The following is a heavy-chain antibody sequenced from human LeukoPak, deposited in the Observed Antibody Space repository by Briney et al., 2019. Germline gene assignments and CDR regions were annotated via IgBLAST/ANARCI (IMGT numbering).Heavy chain of an antibody. CDR1: GFTVSSSY. CDR2: IYSSGST. V-gene: IGHV3-53*01. J-gene: IGHJ5*02. Sequence: GGSLRLSCAASGFTVSSSYMSWVRQAPGKGLEWVSTIYSSGSTFYADSVKGRFTISRDNPKSTLYLQINSLRDEDTAVYYCARSSTIFGVVANYFDPWGQGTLVTVSS. D-gene: IGHD3-3*01. CDR3: ARSSTIFGVVANYFDP.